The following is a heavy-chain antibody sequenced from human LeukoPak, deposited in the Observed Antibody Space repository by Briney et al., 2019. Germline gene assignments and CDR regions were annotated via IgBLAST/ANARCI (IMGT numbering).Heavy chain of an antibody. J-gene: IGHJ4*02. CDR3: TSGWSAAFDN. CDR1: GIPFSSYW. V-gene: IGHV3-7*01. Sequence: GGSLRLSCGVSGIPFSSYWMDWVRQAPGKGLEWVAIINPDGSVINHADSVKGRFSISRDNARNSLFLQMNSLRAEDTAVYYCTSGWSAAFDNWGQGTLVSVSS. D-gene: IGHD6-19*01. CDR2: INPDGSVI.